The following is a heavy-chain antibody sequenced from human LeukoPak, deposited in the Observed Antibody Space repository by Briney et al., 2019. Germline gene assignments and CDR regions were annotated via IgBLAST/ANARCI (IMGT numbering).Heavy chain of an antibody. D-gene: IGHD6-13*01. J-gene: IGHJ4*01. Sequence: PGGSLRLSCAASEFTVGSSCMSWVRQAPGKGLEWVSVICSGDNTYYADSVRGRFTISRDNSKNTLYLQMNSLRAEDAAVYYCARDTPAAGTRYFDYWGRGTLVTVSS. CDR1: EFTVGSSC. CDR2: ICSGDNT. CDR3: ARDTPAAGTRYFDY. V-gene: IGHV3-66*01.